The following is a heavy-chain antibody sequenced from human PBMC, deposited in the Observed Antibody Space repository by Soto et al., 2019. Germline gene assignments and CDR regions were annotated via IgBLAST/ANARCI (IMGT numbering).Heavy chain of an antibody. J-gene: IGHJ1*01. V-gene: IGHV3-23*01. CDR3: ANAYCSSTSCRAEYLQH. D-gene: IGHD2-2*01. CDR1: GFTFSSYS. CDR2: ISGSGGAS. Sequence: LRLSCAASGFTFSSYSISWVRQSPGKGLEWVSGISGSGGASYYADSVKGRFTISRDNSKNTVYLQMNSLRAEDTAVYFCANAYCSSTSCRAEYLQHWGQGTLVTVSS.